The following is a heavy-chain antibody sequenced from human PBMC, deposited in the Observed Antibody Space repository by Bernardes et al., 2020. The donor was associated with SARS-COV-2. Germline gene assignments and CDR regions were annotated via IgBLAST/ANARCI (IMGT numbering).Heavy chain of an antibody. Sequence: GGSLRLSCAASGFTVNSYYMSWVRQAPGKGLEWVSVIYSGGRTYYADSAKGRLTISRHSSKNTLYLQMNSLRAEDAAVYYCALTTYYCDSGGYFYWGQGTLVTVSS. J-gene: IGHJ4*02. D-gene: IGHD3-22*01. CDR2: IYSGGRT. V-gene: IGHV3-53*04. CDR3: ALTTYYCDSGGYFY. CDR1: GFTVNSYY.